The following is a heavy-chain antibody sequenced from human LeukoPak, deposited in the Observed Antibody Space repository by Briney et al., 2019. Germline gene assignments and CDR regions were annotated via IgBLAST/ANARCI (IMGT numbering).Heavy chain of an antibody. Sequence: GASVKFSCKASGYTFTGYYMHWVRQAPGQGLEWMGWINPNSGGTNYAQKFQGRVTMTRDTSISTAYMEVSRLTFDDTAVFYCAREGSGYPYWGQGTLVTVSS. J-gene: IGHJ4*02. CDR2: INPNSGGT. CDR3: AREGSGYPY. CDR1: GYTFTGYY. D-gene: IGHD5-12*01. V-gene: IGHV1-2*02.